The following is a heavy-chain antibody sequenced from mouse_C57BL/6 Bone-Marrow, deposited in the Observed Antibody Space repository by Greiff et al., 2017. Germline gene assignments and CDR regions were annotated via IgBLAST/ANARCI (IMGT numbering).Heavy chain of an antibody. CDR1: GFTFSDYY. J-gene: IGHJ4*01. D-gene: IGHD4-1*01. CDR2: INYDGSST. CDR3: ARDWVYAMDY. Sequence: EVQLVESEGGLVQPGSSMKLSCTASGFTFSDYYMAWVRQVPEKGLEWVANINYDGSSTYYLDSLKSRFIISRDNAKNILYLQMSSLKSEDTATYYCARDWVYAMDYWGQGTSVTVSS. V-gene: IGHV5-16*01.